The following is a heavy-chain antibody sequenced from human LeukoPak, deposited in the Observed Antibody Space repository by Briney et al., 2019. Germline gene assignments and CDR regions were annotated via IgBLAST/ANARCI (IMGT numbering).Heavy chain of an antibody. Sequence: ASVKVSCKASGYTFTNNYIHWVRQAPGQGLEWMGIIYPSDGSTRNAQKFQDRVTMTRDTYTSTVYMELRSQRSEDTDVYYCVKDNSGPDYWGQGTLVTVSS. V-gene: IGHV1-46*01. CDR2: IYPSDGST. CDR1: GYTFTNNY. J-gene: IGHJ4*02. CDR3: VKDNSGPDY.